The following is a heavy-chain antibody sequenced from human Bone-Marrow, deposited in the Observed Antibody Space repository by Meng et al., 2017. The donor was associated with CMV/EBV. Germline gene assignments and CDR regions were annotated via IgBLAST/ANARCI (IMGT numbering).Heavy chain of an antibody. CDR1: GFTFSIYE. Sequence: GGSLRLSCAASGFTFSIYEMNWVRQAPGKGLEWVSYISSSGSTIYYADSVKGRFTISRDNAKNSLYLQMNSLRAEDTAVYYCARGDIVVVPAATPFDYWGQRTLVTVSS. V-gene: IGHV3-48*03. CDR3: ARGDIVVVPAATPFDY. J-gene: IGHJ4*02. D-gene: IGHD2-2*01. CDR2: ISSSGSTI.